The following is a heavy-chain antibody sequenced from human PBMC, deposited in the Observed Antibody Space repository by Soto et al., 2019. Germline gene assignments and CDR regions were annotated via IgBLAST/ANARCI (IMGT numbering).Heavy chain of an antibody. CDR1: GITFSSYA. Sequence: EVQLLESGGGLVQPGGSLRLSCAASGITFSSYAMNWVRQAPGKGLEWVSSISGSGGITHYADSVKGRFTISRDNSKNTRYLQMNTLRAEDTAIYYCAKAVATTFGWFDPWGQGTLVTVSS. V-gene: IGHV3-23*01. CDR3: AKAVATTFGWFDP. J-gene: IGHJ5*02. D-gene: IGHD2-15*01. CDR2: ISGSGGIT.